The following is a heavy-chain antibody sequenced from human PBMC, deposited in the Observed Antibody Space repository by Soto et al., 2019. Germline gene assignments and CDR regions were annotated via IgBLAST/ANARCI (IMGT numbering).Heavy chain of an antibody. V-gene: IGHV4-59*01. CDR1: GGSISSYC. CDR2: MYNGGST. CDR3: ANGRDDYRDAFAV. Sequence: SETLSLTCSVSGGSISSYCWSWIRQPPGKGLEWIVSMYNGGSTDYNLSLKSRVTISLDTSKNQLSLKVRSVTAADTAVYYCANGRDDYRDAFAVWAQGAMVTVSS. J-gene: IGHJ3*01. D-gene: IGHD4-4*01.